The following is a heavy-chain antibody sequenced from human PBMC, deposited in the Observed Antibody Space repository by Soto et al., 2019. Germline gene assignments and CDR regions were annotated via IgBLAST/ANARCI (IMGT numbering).Heavy chain of an antibody. CDR2: IYWDDDK. V-gene: IGHV2-5*02. Sequence: QITLKESGPTLVKPTQTLTLTCTFSGFSLTTGGVGVAWIRQPPGKALEWLAVIYWDDDKRYSPSLKNRLTVTKDTSKNQVVLTMTNLALVDTATYYCAHTPFFGDKLDFWGQGTLVSVSS. J-gene: IGHJ4*02. CDR3: AHTPFFGDKLDF. D-gene: IGHD2-21*01. CDR1: GFSLTTGGVG.